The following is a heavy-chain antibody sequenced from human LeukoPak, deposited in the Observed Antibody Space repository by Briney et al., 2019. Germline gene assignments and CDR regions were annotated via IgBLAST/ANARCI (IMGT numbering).Heavy chain of an antibody. CDR2: ISSSSSYI. D-gene: IGHD6-13*01. CDR1: GFTFSSYS. Sequence: GGSLRLSCAASGFTFSSYSMNWVRQAPGKGLEWVSSISSSSSYIYYADSVKGRSTISRDNAKNSLYLQMNSLRAEDTAVYYCARDQRAAAGAYYYGMDVWGQGTTVTVSS. J-gene: IGHJ6*02. V-gene: IGHV3-21*01. CDR3: ARDQRAAAGAYYYGMDV.